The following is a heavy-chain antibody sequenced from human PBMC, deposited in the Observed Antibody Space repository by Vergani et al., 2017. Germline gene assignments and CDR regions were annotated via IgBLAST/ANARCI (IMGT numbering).Heavy chain of an antibody. CDR2: IGVDGDR. CDR3: AKEFCGTGNCYGWNHLEV. D-gene: IGHD1-1*01. V-gene: IGHV3-13*01. CDR1: GFTFSSND. J-gene: IGHJ6*04. Sequence: EVQLLESGGGLVQPGGSLRLSCAASGFTFSSNDFHWVRQTAGKGLEWVSSIGVDGDRYYSDSVKGRFTISRDNGQSYLYLDMDNLRVEDTAVYFCAKEFCGTGNCYGWNHLEVWGEGTSVTVSS.